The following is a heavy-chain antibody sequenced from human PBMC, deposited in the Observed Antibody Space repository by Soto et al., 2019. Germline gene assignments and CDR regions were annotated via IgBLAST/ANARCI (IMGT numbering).Heavy chain of an antibody. J-gene: IGHJ4*02. D-gene: IGHD6-19*01. Sequence: PGESLKISCKASGYSFTSFWIGWVRQMPGKGLEWMGSIYPRDADPRYSPPLQGQVTISADKSISTAYLQWSTLEASDSDMYYCARQHPLDSSAWYIWGQGTLVTVSS. V-gene: IGHV5-51*01. CDR2: IYPRDADP. CDR1: GYSFTSFW. CDR3: ARQHPLDSSAWYI.